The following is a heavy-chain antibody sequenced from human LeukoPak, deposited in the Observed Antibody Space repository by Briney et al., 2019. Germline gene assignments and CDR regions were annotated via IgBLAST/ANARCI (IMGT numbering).Heavy chain of an antibody. CDR2: IYYSGST. J-gene: IGHJ3*02. Sequence: SETLSLTCAVYGGSFSGYFWGWIRQPPGKGLEWIGSIYYSGSTYYNPSLKSRVTISVDTSKNQFSLKLSSVTAADTAVYYCVRHKTAVADDAVDIWGQGTMVTVSS. CDR1: GGSFSGYF. D-gene: IGHD6-19*01. CDR3: VRHKTAVADDAVDI. V-gene: IGHV4-39*01.